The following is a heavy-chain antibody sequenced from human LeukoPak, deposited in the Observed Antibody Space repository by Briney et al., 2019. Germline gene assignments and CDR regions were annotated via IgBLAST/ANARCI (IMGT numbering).Heavy chain of an antibody. D-gene: IGHD6-13*01. J-gene: IGHJ4*02. CDR1: GFTFGDYY. CDR2: ISSSGNSI. CDR3: ARDQVSIAGTGIDY. V-gene: IGHV3-11*04. Sequence: GGSLRLSCAASGFTFGDYYMSWIRQAPGKGLEWVSYISSSGNSISYADSVKGRFTISRDNAKNSLFLQMNSLRAEDTAVYYCARDQVSIAGTGIDYWGQGTLATVSS.